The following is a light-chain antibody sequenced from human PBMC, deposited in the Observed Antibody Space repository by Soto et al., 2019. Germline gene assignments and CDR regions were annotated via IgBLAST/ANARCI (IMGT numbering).Light chain of an antibody. Sequence: DVVVTQTTLSLSVTPGQPASMSCKSSQSLLHITGETFLFWYLQKPGQSPQLLIYEVSTRVSGVPDRFSGSGSGTDFTLEISRVETDDVGIYYCMQSTQLPPTFGQGTRLEI. CDR1: QSLLHITGETF. CDR2: EVS. V-gene: IGKV2D-29*02. J-gene: IGKJ5*01. CDR3: MQSTQLPPT.